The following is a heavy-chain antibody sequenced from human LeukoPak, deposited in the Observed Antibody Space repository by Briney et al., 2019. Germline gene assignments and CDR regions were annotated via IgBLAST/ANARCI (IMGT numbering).Heavy chain of an antibody. CDR2: IYRSGST. Sequence: PSETLSLTCTVSGYSISNGYYWDWIRQPPGRGLEWIGNIYRSGSTSYNPSLKSRVTISVDTSKNQSSLKVNSVTAADTAVYYCARRHSSGWFYYWGQGTLVTVSS. CDR3: ARRHSSGWFYY. V-gene: IGHV4-38-2*02. CDR1: GYSISNGYY. J-gene: IGHJ4*02. D-gene: IGHD6-19*01.